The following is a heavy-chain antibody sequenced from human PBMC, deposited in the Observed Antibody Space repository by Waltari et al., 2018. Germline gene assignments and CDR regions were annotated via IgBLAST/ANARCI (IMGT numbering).Heavy chain of an antibody. V-gene: IGHV1-69-2*01. D-gene: IGHD2-2*01. J-gene: IGHJ5*02. CDR2: VYPEDGET. Sequence: VQLVQSGAEVKKPGATVKISCKVSGYTFTDYYMHWVQQAPGKGLEWMGLVYPEDGETIYAEKFQGRVTITADTSTDTAYMELSSLRSEDTAVYYCATGMGCSSTSCRINWFDPWGQGTLVTVSS. CDR1: GYTFTDYY. CDR3: ATGMGCSSTSCRINWFDP.